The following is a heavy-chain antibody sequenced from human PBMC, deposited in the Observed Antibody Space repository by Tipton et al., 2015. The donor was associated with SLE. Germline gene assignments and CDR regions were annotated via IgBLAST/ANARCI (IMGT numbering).Heavy chain of an antibody. Sequence: SLRLSCAASGFTFSSYGMRWVRQAPGKGLEWVSAISGSGGRTYYADSVKGRFTISRDNSKNTLYLQMNSLRAEDTAVYYCAKDPSYYYDIYYGMDVWGQGP. V-gene: IGHV3-23*01. J-gene: IGHJ6*02. CDR2: ISGSGGRT. CDR3: AKDPSYYYDIYYGMDV. CDR1: GFTFSSYG. D-gene: IGHD3-22*01.